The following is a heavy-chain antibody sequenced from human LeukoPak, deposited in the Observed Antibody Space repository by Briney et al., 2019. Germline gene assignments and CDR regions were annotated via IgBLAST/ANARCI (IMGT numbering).Heavy chain of an antibody. Sequence: GRSLRLSCAASGFTFSSYGMHWVRQAPGKGLEWVAVIWYDGSNKYYADSVKGRFTISRDNSKNTLYLQMNSLRAEDTAVYYCARDFAAYCSGGSCYSPYFDYWGQGTLATVSS. J-gene: IGHJ4*02. V-gene: IGHV3-33*01. CDR2: IWYDGSNK. CDR3: ARDFAAYCSGGSCYSPYFDY. CDR1: GFTFSSYG. D-gene: IGHD2-15*01.